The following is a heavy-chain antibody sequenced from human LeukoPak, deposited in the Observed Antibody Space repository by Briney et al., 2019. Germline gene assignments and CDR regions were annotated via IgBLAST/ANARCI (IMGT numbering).Heavy chain of an antibody. Sequence: SETLSLTCTVSGHSICSGGSYWRWSRKHPGRGGDWIGYIYYSGSTYYNPSLKSQVTLSVDTSKNQFSLKLSSGTAAATPVYYCERDRGGGGWFAPCGQGTLVTVSS. CDR3: ERDRGGGGWFAP. D-gene: IGHD2-15*01. V-gene: IGHV4-31*01. J-gene: IGHJ5*02. CDR2: IYYSGST. CDR1: GHSICSGGSY.